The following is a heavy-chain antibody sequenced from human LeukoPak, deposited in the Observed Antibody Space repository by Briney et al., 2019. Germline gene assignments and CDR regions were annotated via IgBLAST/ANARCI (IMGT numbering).Heavy chain of an antibody. Sequence: ASVKVSCKASGYTFTGYYMHWVRQAPGQGLEWMGRINPNSGGTNYAQKFQGRVTMTRDTSISTAYMELSRLRSDDTAVYHCARDSYYGSGSYYETSPTDWGQGTLVTVSS. CDR3: ARDSYYGSGSYYETSPTD. CDR1: GYTFTGYY. D-gene: IGHD3-10*01. J-gene: IGHJ4*02. V-gene: IGHV1-2*06. CDR2: INPNSGGT.